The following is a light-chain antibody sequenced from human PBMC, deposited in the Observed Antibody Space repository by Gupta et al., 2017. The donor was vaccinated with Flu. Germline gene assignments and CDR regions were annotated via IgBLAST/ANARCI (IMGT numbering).Light chain of an antibody. Sequence: DVVMTQSPLSLPVTLGKPASFSCRSSQTLVYIDGNTYLSWFQQRPGQSPRRLIYKVSNRDSGVPDRFSGSGSGTDFTLKISRVEAEDVGVYYCMQGTYWPFTFGPGTKVDIK. CDR2: KVS. J-gene: IGKJ3*01. CDR1: QTLVYIDGNTY. V-gene: IGKV2-30*01. CDR3: MQGTYWPFT.